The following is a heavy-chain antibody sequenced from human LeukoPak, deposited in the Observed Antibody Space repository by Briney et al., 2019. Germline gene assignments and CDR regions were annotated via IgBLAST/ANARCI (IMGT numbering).Heavy chain of an antibody. CDR3: ARGGTIAAPFH. D-gene: IGHD6-13*01. CDR2: IFDSGST. Sequence: SETLSLTCTVSGGSISSSSYYWGWLRQPPGTGLEWIGSIFDSGSTYYNPSLKSRVTISADTSKSQFSLKLISVTAADTAVYYCARGGTIAAPFHWGQGTLVTVSS. V-gene: IGHV4-39*07. CDR1: GGSISSSSYY. J-gene: IGHJ4*02.